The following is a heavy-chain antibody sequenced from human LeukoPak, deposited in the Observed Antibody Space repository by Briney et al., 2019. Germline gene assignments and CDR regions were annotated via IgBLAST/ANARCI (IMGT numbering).Heavy chain of an antibody. J-gene: IGHJ4*02. Sequence: SETLSLTCTVFGGSISNYFWSWIRQPPGKGLEWIGFITYSGSTDHNPSLKSRVTISVDASKNQFSLKLTSVTAADTAVYYCVRHTTSGWYQVVYWGQGTLVTVSS. V-gene: IGHV4-59*01. CDR2: ITYSGST. CDR1: GGSISNYF. CDR3: VRHTTSGWYQVVY. D-gene: IGHD6-19*01.